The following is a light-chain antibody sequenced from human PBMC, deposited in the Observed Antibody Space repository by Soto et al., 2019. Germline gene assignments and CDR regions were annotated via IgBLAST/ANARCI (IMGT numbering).Light chain of an antibody. V-gene: IGKV3-20*01. J-gene: IGKJ1*01. CDR1: QGVSSSY. CDR2: GAS. CDR3: QQYGSSPQT. Sequence: PGERVTLSSRVSQGVSSSYLTXDQXKXVXXXRXXXYGASTSATGIPARFSGSGSGTDFTLTISRLEPEDFAVYYCQQYGSSPQTFGQGNEVDI.